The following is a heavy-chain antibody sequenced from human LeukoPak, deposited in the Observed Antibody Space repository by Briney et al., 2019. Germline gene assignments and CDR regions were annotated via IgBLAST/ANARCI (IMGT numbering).Heavy chain of an antibody. CDR1: GFTFRSHA. J-gene: IGHJ4*02. D-gene: IGHD1-26*01. CDR2: IYENGGTT. V-gene: IGHV3-23*01. CDR3: AKDVGKWESLHFFDY. Sequence: GGSLRLSCVGSGFTFRSHAMSWVRQAPEKGLEFVSGIYENGGTTYYADSVKGRFTISRDDSRNTLYLQMNSLRGDDTAVYYCAKDVGKWESLHFFDYWGQGTLVTVSS.